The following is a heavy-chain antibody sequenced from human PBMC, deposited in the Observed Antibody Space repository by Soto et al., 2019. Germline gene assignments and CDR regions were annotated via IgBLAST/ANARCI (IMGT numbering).Heavy chain of an antibody. CDR3: ARSHSTTPVAVAGPDYYFGL. Sequence: ASVKVSCKASGYSFINYYMHWVRQAPGQGFEWMGRISPKSGGTNYAQRFQGRVSITADESPNTAFMELTTLTAEDTAVYYCARSHSTTPVAVAGPDYYFGLWGRGTLVTVSS. V-gene: IGHV1-2*02. D-gene: IGHD6-19*01. CDR2: ISPKSGGT. J-gene: IGHJ4*02. CDR1: GYSFINYY.